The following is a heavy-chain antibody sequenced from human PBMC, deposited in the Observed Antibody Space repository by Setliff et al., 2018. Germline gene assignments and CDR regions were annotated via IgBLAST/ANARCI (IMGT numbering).Heavy chain of an antibody. CDR1: GFTFGDFA. D-gene: IGHD3-10*01. Sequence: GGSLRLSCAASGFTFGDFAMTWVRQAPGKGLEWVSGIGGRGISTYYADSVKGRFIISRDNSENTLYLQMNSLRAEDTAVYYCALGSSLDYWGRGTLVTVSS. CDR3: ALGSSLDY. CDR2: IGGRGIST. J-gene: IGHJ4*02. V-gene: IGHV3-23*01.